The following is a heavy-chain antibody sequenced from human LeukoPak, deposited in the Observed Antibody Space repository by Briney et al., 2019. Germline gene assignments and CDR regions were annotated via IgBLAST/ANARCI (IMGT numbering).Heavy chain of an antibody. CDR3: AKAIVGSSYRYYDY. J-gene: IGHJ4*02. Sequence: GGSLRLSCAASGFTFINYIMSWVRQAPGKGLEWVSAISGSGGTTVYSDSVKGRFTVSRDNSRNTLYLQMDSLRSEDTAVYYCAKAIVGSSYRYYDYWGQGSLVTVSS. D-gene: IGHD2-2*01. V-gene: IGHV3-23*01. CDR1: GFTFINYI. CDR2: ISGSGGTT.